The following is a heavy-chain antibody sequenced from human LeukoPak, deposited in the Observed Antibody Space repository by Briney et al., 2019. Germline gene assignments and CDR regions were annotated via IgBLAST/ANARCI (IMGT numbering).Heavy chain of an antibody. V-gene: IGHV3-30*18. CDR3: AKGGDYGDESLYYYYYYMDA. CDR2: ISYDGSNK. D-gene: IGHD4-17*01. J-gene: IGHJ6*03. CDR1: GFTFSSYG. Sequence: PGGSLRLSCAASGFTFSSYGMHWVRQAPGKGLEWVAVISYDGSNKYYADSVKGRFTISRDNSKNTLYLQMNSLRAEDTAVYYCAKGGDYGDESLYYYYYYMDAWGKGTTVTVSS.